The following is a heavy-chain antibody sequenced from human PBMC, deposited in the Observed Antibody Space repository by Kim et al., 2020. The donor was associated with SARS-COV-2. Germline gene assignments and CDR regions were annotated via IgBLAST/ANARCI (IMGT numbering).Heavy chain of an antibody. CDR1: GVTFSSYA. J-gene: IGHJ6*03. CDR3: ARDGVGATFDYYYYDMIV. Sequence: SVKVSCKASGVTFSSYAISWVRQAPGQGLEWMGRIIPILGIANYAQKFQGRVTITADKSTSTAYMQLSSLRSEDTAVYYCARDGVGATFDYYYYDMIVWGKGTTNNVSS. D-gene: IGHD1-26*01. CDR2: IIPILGIA. V-gene: IGHV1-69*04.